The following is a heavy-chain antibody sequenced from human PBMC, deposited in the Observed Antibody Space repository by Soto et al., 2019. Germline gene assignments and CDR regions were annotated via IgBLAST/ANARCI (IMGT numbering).Heavy chain of an antibody. Sequence: GGSLRLSCAASGFTFSNAWMNWVRQAPGKGLDWVGRIKSKTDGGTTDYAAPVKGRFTISRDDSKNTLYLQMNSLKTEDTAVYYCTTEHIVLMVYAMDAFDIWGQGTMVTVSS. CDR1: GFTFSNAW. V-gene: IGHV3-15*07. J-gene: IGHJ3*02. CDR3: TTEHIVLMVYAMDAFDI. CDR2: IKSKTDGGTT. D-gene: IGHD2-8*01.